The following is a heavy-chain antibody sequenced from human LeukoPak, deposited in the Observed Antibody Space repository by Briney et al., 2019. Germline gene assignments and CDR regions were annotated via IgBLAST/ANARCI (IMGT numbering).Heavy chain of an antibody. V-gene: IGHV4-59*08. CDR3: ARLPPRSHFDY. CDR2: IYYTGTI. Sequence: SETMSLTCTVSAGSISIHYGSCIRQPPRDGRGWIGYIYYTGTINYKPSLKSRVNISVDTSKKQLSLKLSFVTAAETAVYYCARLPPRSHFDYWGQGKVVTVSS. CDR1: AGSISIHY. J-gene: IGHJ4*02.